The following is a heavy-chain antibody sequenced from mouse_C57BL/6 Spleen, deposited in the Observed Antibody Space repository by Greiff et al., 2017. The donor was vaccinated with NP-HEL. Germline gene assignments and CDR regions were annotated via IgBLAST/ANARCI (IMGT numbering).Heavy chain of an antibody. V-gene: IGHV5-17*01. J-gene: IGHJ2*01. CDR3: ARSIYDGYSHYFDY. CDR1: GFTFSDYG. CDR2: ISSGSSTI. Sequence: EVMLVESGGGLVKPGGSLKLSCAASGFTFSDYGMHWVRKAPEKGREWVAYISSGSSTIYYADTVKCRFTISRDNAKNTLFLQMTSLRSEDTAMYYCARSIYDGYSHYFDYWGQGTTLTVSS. D-gene: IGHD2-3*01.